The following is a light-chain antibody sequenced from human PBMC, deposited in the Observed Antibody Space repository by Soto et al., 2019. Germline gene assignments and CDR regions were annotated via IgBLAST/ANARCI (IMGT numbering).Light chain of an antibody. Sequence: DIQMTQSPSTLSASVGERVTVTFRASQTISSWLAWYQQKPGKAPNLLIYDASTLERGVPSRFSGTGSGTEFTLTIDRLQPDDFATYYCQQYHTSSITFGQGTRLE. CDR2: DAS. V-gene: IGKV1-5*01. CDR1: QTISSW. CDR3: QQYHTSSIT. J-gene: IGKJ5*01.